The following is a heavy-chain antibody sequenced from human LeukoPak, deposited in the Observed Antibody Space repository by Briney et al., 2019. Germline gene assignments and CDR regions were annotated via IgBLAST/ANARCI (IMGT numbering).Heavy chain of an antibody. CDR3: AKNGDRGAYCSGGSCYPYYYYNMDV. D-gene: IGHD2-15*01. V-gene: IGHV3-23*01. CDR1: GFTFSSFG. J-gene: IGHJ6*03. Sequence: PGGSLRLSCAASGFTFSSFGMSWVRQAPGKGLEWVSAISSTGGTAYYADSVEGRFTIYRDNSKNTLYLQMNSLRAEDTAIHYCAKNGDRGAYCSGGSCYPYYYYNMDVWGKGTTVTISS. CDR2: ISSTGGTA.